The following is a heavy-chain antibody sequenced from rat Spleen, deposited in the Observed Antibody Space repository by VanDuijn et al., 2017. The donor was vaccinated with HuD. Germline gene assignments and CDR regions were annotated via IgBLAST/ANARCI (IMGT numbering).Heavy chain of an antibody. CDR1: GFTFSNYD. J-gene: IGHJ2*01. Sequence: EVQMVESGGGLVQPGRSLKLSCAASGFTFSNYDMAWVRQAPTKGLEWVATINYDGSSTFYRDSVRARFTISRDNAKSTLYLQVDSLKSEDTATYYCARETGYNSYFDYWGQGVMVTVSS. CDR3: ARETGYNSYFDY. CDR2: INYDGSST. V-gene: IGHV5-29*01. D-gene: IGHD4-3*01.